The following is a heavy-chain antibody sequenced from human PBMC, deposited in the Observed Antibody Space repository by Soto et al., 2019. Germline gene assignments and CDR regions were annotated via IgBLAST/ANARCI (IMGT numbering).Heavy chain of an antibody. CDR1: GYTFTNYD. Sequence: ASVKVSCKASGYTFTNYDISWVRQAPGQGLEWMGWISAYNGNTNYAQKFQGRVTMTTDTSTSTAYMEVRSLRSDDTAVYYCARVNYYDSSGYYRRGKDVWGQGTTVTVSS. CDR2: ISAYNGNT. CDR3: ARVNYYDSSGYYRRGKDV. V-gene: IGHV1-18*01. D-gene: IGHD3-22*01. J-gene: IGHJ6*02.